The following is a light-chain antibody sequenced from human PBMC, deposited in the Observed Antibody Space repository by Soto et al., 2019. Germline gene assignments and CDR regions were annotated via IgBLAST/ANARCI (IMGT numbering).Light chain of an antibody. V-gene: IGKV3-15*01. CDR1: QSVGRD. CDR2: GAS. CDR3: QQYGSSTGT. J-gene: IGKJ1*01. Sequence: EIVMTQSPGTLSVSPGERATLSCRASQSVGRDLAWYQQKPGQAPRLLIYGASTWATGIPASFSGSGSGAEFTLTISSLQSEDFAVYYCQQYGSSTGTFGQGTKVEIK.